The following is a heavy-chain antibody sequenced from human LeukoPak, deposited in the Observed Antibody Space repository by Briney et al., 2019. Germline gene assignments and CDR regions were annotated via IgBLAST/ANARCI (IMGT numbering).Heavy chain of an antibody. CDR3: ARHSFHDFWSGYFYIPEQRGGFDP. CDR1: GGSISSSSYY. D-gene: IGHD3-3*01. V-gene: IGHV4-39*01. CDR2: ICYSGST. J-gene: IGHJ5*02. Sequence: RPSETLSLTCTVSGGSISSSSYYWGWIRQPPGKGLEWIGTICYSGSTYYNPSLKSRVTISVDTSKNQFSLKLSSVTAADTAVYYCARHSFHDFWSGYFYIPEQRGGFDPWGQGTLVTVSS.